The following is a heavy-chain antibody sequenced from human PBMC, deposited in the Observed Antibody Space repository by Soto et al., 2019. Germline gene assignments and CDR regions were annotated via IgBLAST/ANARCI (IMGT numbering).Heavy chain of an antibody. CDR1: GGTFSSYA. CDR3: RVLPGGEWLLNYFDY. Sequence: QVQLVQSGAEVKKPGSSVKVSYKASGGTFSSYAISWVRQAPGQGLEWMGGIIPIFGTANYAQKFQGRVTITADESTSTAYMELSSLRSEDTAVYYCRVLPGGEWLLNYFDYWGQGTLVTVSS. CDR2: IIPIFGTA. D-gene: IGHD3-3*01. J-gene: IGHJ4*02. V-gene: IGHV1-69*01.